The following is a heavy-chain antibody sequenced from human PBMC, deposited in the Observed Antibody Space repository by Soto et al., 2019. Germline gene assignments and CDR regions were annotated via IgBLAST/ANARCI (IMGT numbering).Heavy chain of an antibody. Sequence: QVQLVESGGGVVQSGRSLRLSCAASGFTFSSYGIQWVRQAPCKGLEWVALISDDGSNKYYADSVKGRFTTSRDNSKNTLYLQMNSLRPDDTAVYYCAKERYGQLWLEDYGLDVWGQGTTVTVSS. CDR3: AKERYGQLWLEDYGLDV. CDR1: GFTFSSYG. D-gene: IGHD3-10*01. CDR2: ISDDGSNK. J-gene: IGHJ6*02. V-gene: IGHV3-30*18.